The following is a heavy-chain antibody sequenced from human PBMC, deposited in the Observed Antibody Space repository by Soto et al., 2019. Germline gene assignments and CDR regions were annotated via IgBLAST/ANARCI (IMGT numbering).Heavy chain of an antibody. V-gene: IGHV3-33*01. Sequence: QVQLVESGGGVVQPGRSLRLSCAASGFTFSSYGMHWVRQAPGKGLEWVAVIWYDGSNKYYADSVKGRFTISRDNSKNTLYLQMNSLRAEDTAVYYCAREMDYSSGFDYWGQGTLVTVSS. CDR3: AREMDYSSGFDY. CDR1: GFTFSSYG. CDR2: IWYDGSNK. J-gene: IGHJ4*02. D-gene: IGHD6-25*01.